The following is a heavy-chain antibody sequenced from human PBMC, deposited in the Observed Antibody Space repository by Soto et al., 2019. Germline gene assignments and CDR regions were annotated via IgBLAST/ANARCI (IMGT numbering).Heavy chain of an antibody. Sequence: QVQLQESGPGLVKPSQTLSLTCTVSGGSISSGGYYWSWIRQHPGQGLGWIGYIYYTWSTYYNPSLKSRCTISVDTSENQFSLKVSSVTAADTAVYYCARGVGPIVVLPASPDNYYYMDVWGKGTTVTVSS. CDR1: GGSISSGGYY. J-gene: IGHJ6*03. CDR3: ARGVGPIVVLPASPDNYYYMDV. CDR2: IYYTWST. V-gene: IGHV4-31*03. D-gene: IGHD2-2*01.